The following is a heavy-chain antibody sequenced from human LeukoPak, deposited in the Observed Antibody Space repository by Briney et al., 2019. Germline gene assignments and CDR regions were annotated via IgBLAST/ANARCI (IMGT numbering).Heavy chain of an antibody. CDR3: ARDWEMATNDGWAGDVFDI. D-gene: IGHD5-24*01. Sequence: PSETLSLTCAVYGGSFSGYSWSWIRQPAGKGLEWIGRIYRGGSTNNNPSLKSRVTMSVDTSKNQFSLRLSSVTAADTAVYYCARDWEMATNDGWAGDVFDIWGQGTKVTVSS. CDR1: GGSFSGYS. CDR2: IYRGGST. V-gene: IGHV4-4*07. J-gene: IGHJ3*02.